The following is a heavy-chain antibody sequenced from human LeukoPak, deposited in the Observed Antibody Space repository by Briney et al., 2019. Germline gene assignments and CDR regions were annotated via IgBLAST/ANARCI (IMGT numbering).Heavy chain of an antibody. CDR1: DGSITNYD. J-gene: IGHJ3*02. V-gene: IGHV4-59*12. CDR3: ARGPDAFDI. CDR2: VHYSGTT. Sequence: SETLSLTCTVSDGSITNYDWSWVRQPPGKGLEFIGHVHYSGTTNYNPSLKSRVTMSVDTSKNQFSLKLSSVTAADTAVYYCARGPDAFDIWGQGTMVTVSS.